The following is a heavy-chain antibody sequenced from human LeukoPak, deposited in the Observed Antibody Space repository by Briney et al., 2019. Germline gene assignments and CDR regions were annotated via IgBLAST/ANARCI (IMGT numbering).Heavy chain of an antibody. J-gene: IGHJ4*02. V-gene: IGHV1-8*01. CDR1: GYTFTSYD. CDR2: MNPNSGDT. D-gene: IGHD3-10*01. Sequence: ASVKVSCKASGYTFTSYDIIWVGQATGQGLEWMGWMNPNSGDTGYVQKFQGRVTMTRSTSISTTYMELSSLTSEDTAVYYCARGQYYGSGLYYFDYWGQGTLVTVSS. CDR3: ARGQYYGSGLYYFDY.